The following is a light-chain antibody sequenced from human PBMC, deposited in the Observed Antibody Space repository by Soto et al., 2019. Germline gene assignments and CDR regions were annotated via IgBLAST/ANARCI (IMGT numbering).Light chain of an antibody. J-gene: IGKJ5*01. CDR3: QQRYNWPVT. CDR1: QTVSITY. CDR2: GAS. Sequence: VLTQSPGTLSLSPGDRATLSCRASQTVSITYLTRYQQKPGQAPRLLIFGASKRATGIPARFSGSGSGTDFTLTISSLEPEDFSVYYCQQRYNWPVTFGQGTRLEIK. V-gene: IGKV3D-20*02.